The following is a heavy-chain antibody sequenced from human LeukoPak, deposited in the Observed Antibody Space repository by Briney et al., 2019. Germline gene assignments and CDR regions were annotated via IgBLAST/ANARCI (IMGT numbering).Heavy chain of an antibody. CDR2: ISNSSYI. CDR3: ARYSSSWYDY. J-gene: IGHJ4*02. D-gene: IGHD6-13*01. Sequence: GGSLRLSCAASGFTFSSYSMNWVRQAPGKGLEWVSSISNSSYIYYADSVKGRFTISRDNTKNSLYLQMNSLRAEDTAVYYCARYSSSWYDYWGQGTLVTVSS. V-gene: IGHV3-21*01. CDR1: GFTFSSYS.